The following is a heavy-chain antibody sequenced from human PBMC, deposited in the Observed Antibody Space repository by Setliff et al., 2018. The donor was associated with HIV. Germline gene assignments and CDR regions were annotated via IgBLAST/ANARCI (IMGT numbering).Heavy chain of an antibody. J-gene: IGHJ4*02. V-gene: IGHV1-3*01. CDR3: ARGRLSWSPDF. Sequence: ASVKVSCKASGFIFTNYGIHWVRQAPGHSLEWMGFINSGTGNTIYSQKFQGRVTFSRDASASTAYMELSSLRSEDTAVYYCARGRLSWSPDFWGQGTLVTVSS. CDR1: GFIFTNYG. CDR2: INSGTGNT.